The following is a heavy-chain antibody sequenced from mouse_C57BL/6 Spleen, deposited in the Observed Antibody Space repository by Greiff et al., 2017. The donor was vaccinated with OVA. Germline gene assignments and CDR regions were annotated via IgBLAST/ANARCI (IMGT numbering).Heavy chain of an antibody. CDR1: GFSLTSYA. CDR3: ARNPYDYDVGDYDY. V-gene: IGHV2-9-1*01. D-gene: IGHD2-4*01. CDR2: IWTGGGT. J-gene: IGHJ2*01. Sequence: VKLVESGPGLVAPSQSLSITCTVSGFSLTSYAISWVRQPPGKGLEWLGVIWTGGGTNYNSALKSRLSISKDNSKSQVFLKMNRLQTDDTARYYCARNPYDYDVGDYDYWGQGTTLTVSS.